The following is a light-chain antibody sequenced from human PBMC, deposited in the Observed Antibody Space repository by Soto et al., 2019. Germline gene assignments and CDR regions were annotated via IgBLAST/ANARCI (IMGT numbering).Light chain of an antibody. V-gene: IGKV3-15*01. CDR1: QSVSAN. CDR3: QQSNKWPYT. Sequence: EIVMTQSPATLSVSPGEXATLSCRASQSVSANLAWYQQKPGQAPRLLIYDASTRATGIPARFSGSGSGTDFTLTIGSLQSEDFAVYYCQQSNKWPYTFGQGTKVDIK. CDR2: DAS. J-gene: IGKJ2*01.